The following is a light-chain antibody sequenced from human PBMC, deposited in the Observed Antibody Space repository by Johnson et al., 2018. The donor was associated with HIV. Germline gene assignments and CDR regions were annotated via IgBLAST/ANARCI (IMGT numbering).Light chain of an antibody. CDR3: LAWDTSLSAVGYV. V-gene: IGLV1-51*01. CDR1: SSNIGNNY. CDR2: DNN. J-gene: IGLJ1*01. Sequence: QSVLTQPPSVSAAPGQKVTISCSGSSSNIGNNYVSWYQQLPGTAPKLLIYDNNKRPSGIPDRFSGSKSDTSATLGITGLQTGDEADYYCLAWDTSLSAVGYVVGTGTKVTVL.